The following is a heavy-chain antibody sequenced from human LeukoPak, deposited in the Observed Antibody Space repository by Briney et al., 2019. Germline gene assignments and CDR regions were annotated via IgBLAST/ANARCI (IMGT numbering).Heavy chain of an antibody. CDR1: GGSFSGYY. CDR2: INHTGST. V-gene: IGHV4-34*01. D-gene: IGHD5-24*01. J-gene: IGHJ4*02. CDR3: ARGRDGYRNY. Sequence: SETLSLTCAVYGGSFSGYYWSWIRQPPGKGLEWVGEINHTGSTNYNPSLESRVTISVDTSKNQFSLELTSVTAADTAVYYCARGRDGYRNYWGQGTLVTVSS.